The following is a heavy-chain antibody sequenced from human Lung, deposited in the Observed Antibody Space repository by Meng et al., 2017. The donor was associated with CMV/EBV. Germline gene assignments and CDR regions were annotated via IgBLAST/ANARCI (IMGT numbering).Heavy chain of an antibody. D-gene: IGHD4-23*01. J-gene: IGHJ4*02. V-gene: IGHV3-48*03. CDR3: ARDLPDYGDNSGGGY. CDR1: GFTFSIYK. CDR2: ISSSGRIT. Sequence: SLKISXAASGFTFSIYKMNWVRQAPGKGLEWISYISSSGRITYYADSVKGRFTISRDNAKNSLYLQMNSLRAEDTAVYYCARDLPDYGDNSGGGYCGQRTLVTVSS.